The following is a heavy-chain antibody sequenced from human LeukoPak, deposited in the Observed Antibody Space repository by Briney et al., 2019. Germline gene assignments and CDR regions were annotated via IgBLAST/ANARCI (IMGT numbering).Heavy chain of an antibody. CDR1: GGSIRSYY. Sequence: SETLSLTCTVSGGSIRSYYWSWLRQPPGKGLEWIGYSYYSGSTNYNPSLKSRVTISVDTSKNQFSLKLSSVTAADTAAYYCARGNNYYDSSGYPDYWGQGTLVTVSS. D-gene: IGHD3-22*01. CDR2: SYYSGST. J-gene: IGHJ4*02. V-gene: IGHV4-59*01. CDR3: ARGNNYYDSSGYPDY.